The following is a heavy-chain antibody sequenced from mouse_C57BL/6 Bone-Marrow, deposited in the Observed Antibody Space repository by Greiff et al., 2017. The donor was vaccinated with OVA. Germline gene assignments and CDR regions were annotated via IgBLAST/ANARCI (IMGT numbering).Heavy chain of an antibody. V-gene: IGHV1-4*01. CDR3: ALRRWRVYYAMDY. CDR2: ITPSSGYT. J-gene: IGHJ4*01. D-gene: IGHD1-1*01. CDR1: GYTFTSYT. Sequence: QVQLQQSGAELARPGASVKMSCKASGYTFTSYTMHWVKQRPGPGLEWIGYITPSSGYTTYNQKFKDKATLTADKSSSTAYMQLSSLTSEDSAVYYCALRRWRVYYAMDYWGQGTSVTVSS.